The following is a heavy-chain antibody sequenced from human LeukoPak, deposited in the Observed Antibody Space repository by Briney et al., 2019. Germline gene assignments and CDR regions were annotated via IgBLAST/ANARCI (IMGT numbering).Heavy chain of an antibody. D-gene: IGHD5-18*01. CDR3: AKDGDGVDTAMVRYYYYYYMDV. CDR1: GFTFSSYG. CDR2: IRYDGSNK. V-gene: IGHV3-30*02. Sequence: GGSLGLSCAASGFTFSSYGMHWVRQAPGKGLEWVAFIRYDGSNKYYADSVKGRFTISRDNSKNTLYLQMNSLRAEDTAVYYCAKDGDGVDTAMVRYYYYYYMDVWGKGTTVTVSS. J-gene: IGHJ6*03.